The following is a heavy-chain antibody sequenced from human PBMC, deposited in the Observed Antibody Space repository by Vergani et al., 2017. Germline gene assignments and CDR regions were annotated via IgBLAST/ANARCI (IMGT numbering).Heavy chain of an antibody. CDR2: IYSGGST. CDR1: GFTVSSNY. J-gene: IGHJ4*02. CDR3: AKAAGYCSGGSCYAVN. Sequence: EVQLVETGGGLIQPGGSLRLSCAASGFTVSSNYMSWVRQAPGKGLEWVSVIYSGGSTYYADSVKGRFTISRDNSKNTLYLQMNSLRAEDTAVYYCAKAAGYCSGGSCYAVNWGQGTLVTVSS. V-gene: IGHV3-53*02. D-gene: IGHD2-15*01.